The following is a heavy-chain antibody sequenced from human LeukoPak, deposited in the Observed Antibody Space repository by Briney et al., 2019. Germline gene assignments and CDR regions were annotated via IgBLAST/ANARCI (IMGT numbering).Heavy chain of an antibody. CDR3: ARDGDYDILTGYYYYYGMDV. Sequence: GASVKVSCKASGYTFTSYGISWVRQAPGQGLEWMGWISAYNGNTNYAQKLQGRVTMTTDTSTSTAYMELRSLRSDDTAVYYWARDGDYDILTGYYYYYGMDVWGKGTTVTVSS. V-gene: IGHV1-18*04. D-gene: IGHD3-9*01. J-gene: IGHJ6*04. CDR2: ISAYNGNT. CDR1: GYTFTSYG.